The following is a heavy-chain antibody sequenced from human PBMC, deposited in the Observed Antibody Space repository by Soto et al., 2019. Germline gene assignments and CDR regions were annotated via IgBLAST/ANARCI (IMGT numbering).Heavy chain of an antibody. D-gene: IGHD2-8*01. J-gene: IGHJ6*03. CDR1: GFTFSSYS. V-gene: IGHV3-21*01. CDR2: ISSSSSYI. CDR3: ARDQREAYCTNGVCYETYYYYYMDV. Sequence: SGGSLRLSCAASGFTFSSYSMNWVRQAPGKGLEWVSSISSSSSYIYYADSVKGRFTISRDNAKNSLYLQMNSLRAEDTAVYYCARDQREAYCTNGVCYETYYYYYMDVWAKGTTVPVS.